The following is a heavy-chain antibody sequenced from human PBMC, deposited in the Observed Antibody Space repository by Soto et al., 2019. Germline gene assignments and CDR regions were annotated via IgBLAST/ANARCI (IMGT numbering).Heavy chain of an antibody. CDR3: AREAPYSSGWLDY. Sequence: KPSETLSLTCAVYGGSFSGYYWSWIRQPPGKGLEWIGEINHSGSTNYNPSLKSRVTISVDTSKDQFSLKLSSVTAADTAVYYCAREAPYSSGWLDYWGQGTLVTVSS. V-gene: IGHV4-34*01. J-gene: IGHJ4*02. D-gene: IGHD6-19*01. CDR1: GGSFSGYY. CDR2: INHSGST.